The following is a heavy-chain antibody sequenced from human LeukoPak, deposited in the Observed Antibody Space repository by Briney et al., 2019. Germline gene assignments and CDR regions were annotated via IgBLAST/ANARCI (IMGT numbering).Heavy chain of an antibody. Sequence: PSETLSLTCAVYGGSFSGYYWSWIRQPPGKGLEWIGEINHSGSTNYNPSLKSRVTISVDTSKNQFSLKLSSVTAADTAVYYCASGAATRRGYMDVWAKGPRSPSP. J-gene: IGHJ6*03. CDR3: ASGAATRRGYMDV. V-gene: IGHV4-34*01. CDR1: GGSFSGYY. CDR2: INHSGST. D-gene: IGHD2-15*01.